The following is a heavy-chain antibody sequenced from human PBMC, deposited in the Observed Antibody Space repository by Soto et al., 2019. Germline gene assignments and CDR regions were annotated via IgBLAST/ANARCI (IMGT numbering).Heavy chain of an antibody. CDR1: GGTFSSYA. Sequence: GASVKVSGKASGGTFSSYAISWVRQAPGQGLEWMGGIIPIFGTANDAQKFQGRVTITADESTSTAYMELSSLRSEDTAVYYCARWVKDDYDSSGYYFDYWGQGTLVTVSS. D-gene: IGHD3-22*01. CDR2: IIPIFGTA. V-gene: IGHV1-69*13. CDR3: ARWVKDDYDSSGYYFDY. J-gene: IGHJ4*02.